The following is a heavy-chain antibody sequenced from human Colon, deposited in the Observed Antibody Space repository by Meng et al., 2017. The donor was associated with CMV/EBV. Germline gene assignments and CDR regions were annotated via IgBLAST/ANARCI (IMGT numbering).Heavy chain of an antibody. J-gene: IGHJ4*02. V-gene: IGHV3-72*01. CDR1: GFAFSEEY. Sequence: GGSLRLSCAASGFAFSEEYMDWFRQAPGKGLEWVARIRHKAGGYSTEYAASVRGRFTVSRDDSKNSLYLQMSSLRTEDTAVYHCTRDGGSYDFADYWGQGTLVTVSS. CDR3: TRDGGSYDFADY. D-gene: IGHD1-26*01. CDR2: IRHKAGGYST.